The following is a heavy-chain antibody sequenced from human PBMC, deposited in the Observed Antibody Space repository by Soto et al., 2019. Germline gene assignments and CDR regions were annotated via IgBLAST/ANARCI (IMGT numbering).Heavy chain of an antibody. D-gene: IGHD6-25*01. Sequence: QITLKESGPTLVKPTQTLTLTCTFSGFSLSTSGVGVGWIRQPPGKALEWRALIYWDVDKRYSPSLKSRLTITKDTSKNQVVLTMTNMDPMDTATYYCAHRRRAAGGYFFDYWGQGTLVTVSS. CDR1: GFSLSTSGVG. J-gene: IGHJ4*02. CDR2: IYWDVDK. V-gene: IGHV2-5*02. CDR3: AHRRRAAGGYFFDY.